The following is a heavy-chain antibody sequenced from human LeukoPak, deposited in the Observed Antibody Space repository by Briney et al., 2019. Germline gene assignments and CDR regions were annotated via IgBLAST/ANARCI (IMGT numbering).Heavy chain of an antibody. V-gene: IGHV3-7*03. J-gene: IGHJ4*02. CDR3: ARGAGYCSGGSCGFDFDY. D-gene: IGHD2-15*01. CDR1: AFTFSRYW. CDR2: INQDGSEK. Sequence: GGSLRLSCTASAFTFSRYWMSWVRQAPGKGLEWVANINQDGSEKYYLDSVRGRFTISRDNAKNSLYVQMNSLRAEDTAVYYCARGAGYCSGGSCGFDFDYWGQGTLVTVSS.